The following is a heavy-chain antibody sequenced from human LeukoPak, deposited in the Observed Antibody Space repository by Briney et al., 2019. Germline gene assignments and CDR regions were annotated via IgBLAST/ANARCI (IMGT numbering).Heavy chain of an antibody. Sequence: ASVKVSSKPSGSPFPSYALHWVRQAPGQGLGWMGWINAGNGNTKYSQKFQGRVTITRDTSASTAYMELSSLRSEDTAVYYCARDRSIAAAGYYYYYGMDVWGQGTTVTVSS. J-gene: IGHJ6*02. CDR1: GSPFPSYA. CDR2: INAGNGNT. CDR3: ARDRSIAAAGYYYYYGMDV. D-gene: IGHD6-13*01. V-gene: IGHV1-3*01.